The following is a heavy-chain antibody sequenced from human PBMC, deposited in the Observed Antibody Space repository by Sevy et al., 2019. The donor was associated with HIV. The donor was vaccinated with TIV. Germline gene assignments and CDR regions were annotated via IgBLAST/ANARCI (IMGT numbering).Heavy chain of an antibody. D-gene: IGHD5-18*01. J-gene: IGHJ4*02. CDR3: ARLLRDTAMVLEALGAPDY. CDR1: GGSISSSSYY. CDR2: IYYSGST. Sequence: SETLSLTCTVSGGSISSSSYYWGWIRQPPGKGLEWIGSIYYSGSTYYNPSLKSRVTISVDTSKNQFSLKLSSVTAADTAVYYCARLLRDTAMVLEALGAPDYWGQGTLVTVSS. V-gene: IGHV4-39*01.